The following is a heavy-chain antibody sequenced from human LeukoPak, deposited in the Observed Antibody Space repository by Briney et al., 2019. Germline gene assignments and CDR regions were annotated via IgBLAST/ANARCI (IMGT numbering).Heavy chain of an antibody. CDR3: ARDSEYSYGYGGFDY. Sequence: ASVKVSCKASGYTFTSYYMHWVRQAPGQGLEWMGIINPSGGSTSYAQKFQGRVTITTDESTSTAYMELSSLRSEDTAVYYCARDSEYSYGYGGFDYWGQGTLVTVSS. D-gene: IGHD5-18*01. V-gene: IGHV1-46*01. J-gene: IGHJ4*02. CDR2: INPSGGST. CDR1: GYTFTSYY.